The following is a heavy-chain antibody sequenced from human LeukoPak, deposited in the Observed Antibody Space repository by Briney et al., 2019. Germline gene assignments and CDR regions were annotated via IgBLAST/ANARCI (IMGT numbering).Heavy chain of an antibody. Sequence: SETLSPTCTVSGGSISSYYWNWIRQPPGKGLEWIGYIHYSGSTNYNPSLKSRVTMSVDTSKNQFSLKLTSVTAADTAVYYCARQRLLWFGESNSSLDYWGQGTLVTVSS. D-gene: IGHD3-10*01. V-gene: IGHV4-59*08. J-gene: IGHJ4*02. CDR2: IHYSGST. CDR3: ARQRLLWFGESNSSLDY. CDR1: GGSISSYY.